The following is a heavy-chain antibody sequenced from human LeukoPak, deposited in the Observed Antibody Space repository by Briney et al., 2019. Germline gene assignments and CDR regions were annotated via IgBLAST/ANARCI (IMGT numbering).Heavy chain of an antibody. D-gene: IGHD6-19*01. CDR3: ARDLVVSSGWHYYYYGMDV. J-gene: IGHJ6*02. V-gene: IGHV1-18*01. CDR1: GYTFTSYG. Sequence: GASVKVSCKASGYTFTSYGISWVRQAPGQGLEWMGWISAYNGNTNYAQKLQGRVTMTTDTSTSTAYMELRSLRPDDTAVYYCARDLVVSSGWHYYYYGMDVWGQGTTVTVSS. CDR2: ISAYNGNT.